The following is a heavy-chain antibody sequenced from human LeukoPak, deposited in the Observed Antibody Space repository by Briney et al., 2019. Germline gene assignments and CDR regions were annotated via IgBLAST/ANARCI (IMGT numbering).Heavy chain of an antibody. CDR1: GGSISSYY. CDR3: AREVNYYDSSGYYYAYDY. V-gene: IGHV4-59*01. D-gene: IGHD3-22*01. J-gene: IGHJ4*02. Sequence: SGTLSLTCTVSGGSISSYYWSWIRQPPGKGLEWIGYIYYSGSTNYNPSLKSRVTISVDTSKNQFSLKLSSVTAADTAVYYCAREVNYYDSSGYYYAYDYWGQGTLVTVSS. CDR2: IYYSGST.